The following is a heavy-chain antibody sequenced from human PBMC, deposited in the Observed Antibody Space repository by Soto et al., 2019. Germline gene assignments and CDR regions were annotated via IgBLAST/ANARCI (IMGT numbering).Heavy chain of an antibody. D-gene: IGHD4-17*01. CDR1: GYTFTSYD. Sequence: QVQLVQSGAEVKKPGASVKVSCKASGYTFTSYDINWVRQATGQGLEWMGWMNPNSGNTGYAQKCQGRVTMTRNTSISTAYMELSSLRSEDTAVYYCARGLAMNDYGDYVDAFDIWGQGTMVTVSS. J-gene: IGHJ3*02. CDR2: MNPNSGNT. CDR3: ARGLAMNDYGDYVDAFDI. V-gene: IGHV1-8*01.